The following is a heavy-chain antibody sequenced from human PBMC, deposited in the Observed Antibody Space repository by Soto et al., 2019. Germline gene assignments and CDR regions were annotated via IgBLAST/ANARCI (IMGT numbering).Heavy chain of an antibody. Sequence: SETLSQNCDGYGGSSRGYICTWIRQIPGKGLQWIGQINHSGSANYNPSLKSRVTISVHTSKSQFSLELSSVTAADTAVYYCARITRIGMIVVAMSGMDVWGQGTTVT. CDR3: ARITRIGMIVVAMSGMDV. J-gene: IGHJ6*02. CDR1: GGSSRGYI. CDR2: INHSGSA. D-gene: IGHD3-22*01. V-gene: IGHV4-34*01.